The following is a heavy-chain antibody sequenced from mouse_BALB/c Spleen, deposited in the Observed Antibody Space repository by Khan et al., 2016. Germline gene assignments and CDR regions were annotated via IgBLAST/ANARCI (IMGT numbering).Heavy chain of an antibody. CDR3: SKENTGRDWYFDV. D-gene: IGHD4-1*01. Sequence: QMQLEESGPGLVAPSQSLSITCTVSGFSLTSYGVSLVRQPPGKGLEWLGVIWGDGSTNYHSALISRLSISKDNSKSQVFLTLNSLQTADTATYCCSKENTGRDWYFDVWGAGTTVSFSS. CDR1: GFSLTSYG. J-gene: IGHJ1*02. CDR2: IWGDGST. V-gene: IGHV2-3*01.